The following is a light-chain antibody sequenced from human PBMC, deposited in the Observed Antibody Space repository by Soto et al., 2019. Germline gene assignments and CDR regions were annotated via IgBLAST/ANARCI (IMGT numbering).Light chain of an antibody. Sequence: DIQMTQSPSPLSASVGDRVYITCRTSQSISSYLNWYQAKPGKAPKLLIYEASSLESGVPSRFSGSGSGTDFTLTISSLQPEDVATYYCQHCDYLPIFGPGTTVDFK. J-gene: IGKJ3*01. V-gene: IGKV1-39*01. CDR1: QSISSY. CDR2: EAS. CDR3: QHCDYLPI.